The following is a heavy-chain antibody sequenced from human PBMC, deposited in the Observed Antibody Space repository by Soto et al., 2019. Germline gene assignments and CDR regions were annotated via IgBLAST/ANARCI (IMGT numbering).Heavy chain of an antibody. CDR2: ISGSGGST. CDR3: AKDPAGDSSGYYPNWFDT. CDR1: GFTFSSYA. Sequence: PGGSLRLSCAASGFTFSSYAMSWVRQAPGKGLEWVSAISGSGGSTYYADSVKGRFTISRDNSKNTLYLQMNSLRAEDTAVYYCAKDPAGDSSGYYPNWFDTWGQGTLVTVSS. D-gene: IGHD3-22*01. V-gene: IGHV3-23*01. J-gene: IGHJ5*02.